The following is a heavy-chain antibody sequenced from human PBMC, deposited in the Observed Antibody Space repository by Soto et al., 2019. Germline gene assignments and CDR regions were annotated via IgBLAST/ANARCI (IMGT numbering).Heavy chain of an antibody. J-gene: IGHJ5*02. D-gene: IGHD6-6*01. CDR1: GFTFTSSA. CDR3: AAATSQMGSAWFDP. V-gene: IGHV1-58*01. CDR2: IVVGSGNT. Sequence: SVKVSCKASGFTFTSSAVQWVRQARGQRLEWIGWIVVGSGNTNYAQKFQERVTITRDMSTSTAYMELSSLRSEDTVVYYCAAATSQMGSAWFDPWGQGTLVTVSS.